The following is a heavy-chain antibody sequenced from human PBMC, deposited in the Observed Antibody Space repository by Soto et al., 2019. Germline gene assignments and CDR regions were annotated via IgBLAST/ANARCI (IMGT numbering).Heavy chain of an antibody. CDR3: GRLAQGNYYGMDV. CDR1: GGSISSGGYY. V-gene: IGHV4-39*01. CDR2: IYYSGST. D-gene: IGHD3-10*01. J-gene: IGHJ6*02. Sequence: PSETLSLTCAVSGGSISSGGYYWGWIRQPPGKGLEWIGSIYYSGSTYYNPSLKSRVTISVDTSKNQFSLKLSSVTAADTAVYYCGRLAQGNYYGMDVWGQGTTVTVSS.